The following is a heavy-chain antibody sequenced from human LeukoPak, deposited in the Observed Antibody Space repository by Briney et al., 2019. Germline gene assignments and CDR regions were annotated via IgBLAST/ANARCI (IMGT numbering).Heavy chain of an antibody. V-gene: IGHV4-59*01. D-gene: IGHD2-15*01. CDR3: ASGRQRRRFDC. Sequence: SETLSLACTVSGGSISSYYWSWIRQPPGKGLEWIGYIYYSGSTNYNPSLKSRVTISVDTSKNQFSLKLSSVTAADTAVYYCASGRQRRRFDCWGQGTLVTVSS. J-gene: IGHJ4*02. CDR2: IYYSGST. CDR1: GGSISSYY.